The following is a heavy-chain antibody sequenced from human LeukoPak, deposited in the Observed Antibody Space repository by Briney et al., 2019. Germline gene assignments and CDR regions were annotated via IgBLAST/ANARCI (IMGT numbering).Heavy chain of an antibody. D-gene: IGHD4-23*01. V-gene: IGHV4-4*02. CDR1: GGSISSSNW. J-gene: IGHJ4*02. CDR3: ARASGGNRPFDY. Sequence: MPSGTLSLTCAVSGGSISSSNWWSRVRQPPGKGLEWIGEIYHSGSTNYNPSLKSRVTISVDKSKNQFSLKLSSVTAADTAVYYCARASGGNRPFDYWGQGTLVTVSS. CDR2: IYHSGST.